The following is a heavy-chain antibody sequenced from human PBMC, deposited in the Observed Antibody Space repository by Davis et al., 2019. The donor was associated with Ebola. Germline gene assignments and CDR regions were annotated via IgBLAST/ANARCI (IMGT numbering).Heavy chain of an antibody. CDR1: GFTFNAYA. CDR2: VSPTGATT. J-gene: IGHJ3*01. CDR3: AKDTSNVWFDV. V-gene: IGHV3-23*01. D-gene: IGHD6-19*01. Sequence: GGSLRLSCAASGFTFNAYAMTWVRQAPGKGLEWVSSVSPTGATTRYADSVRGRFTISRDNSKNTLYLQILSLRAEDTAVYYCAKDTSNVWFDVWGQGTMVTVSS.